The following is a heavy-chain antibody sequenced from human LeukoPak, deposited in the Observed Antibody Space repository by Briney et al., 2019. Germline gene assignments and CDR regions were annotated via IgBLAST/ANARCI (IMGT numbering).Heavy chain of an antibody. J-gene: IGHJ4*02. V-gene: IGHV4-31*03. CDR1: GGSISSGGYY. CDR2: IYYSGST. D-gene: IGHD2-2*01. Sequence: SETLSLTCTVSGGSISSGGYYWSWIRQHPGKGLEWIGYIYYSGSTYYNPSLKSRVTISVDTSKNQFSLNLSSVTAADTAVYNCARSQDIIAVPAALPVRWGQGTLVTVSS. CDR3: ARSQDIIAVPAALPVR.